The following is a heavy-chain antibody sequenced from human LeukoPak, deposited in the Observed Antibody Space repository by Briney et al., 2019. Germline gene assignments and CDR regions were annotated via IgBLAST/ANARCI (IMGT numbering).Heavy chain of an antibody. D-gene: IGHD6-19*01. Sequence: PGGSLRLSCSVSGFTFSNYAMHWVRQAPGKGLEYVSGISSNGGRTYYADSAKGRFTISRDNSKNTMYVQMSTLRVGDTAVYYCVKDPHSSGRYYFDYWGQGTLVTVSS. CDR3: VKDPHSSGRYYFDY. CDR2: ISSNGGRT. CDR1: GFTFSNYA. J-gene: IGHJ4*02. V-gene: IGHV3-64*05.